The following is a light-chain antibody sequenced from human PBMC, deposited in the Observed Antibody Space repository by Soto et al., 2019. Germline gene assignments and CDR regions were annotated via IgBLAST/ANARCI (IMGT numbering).Light chain of an antibody. CDR3: QSWGTGGVV. J-gene: IGLJ2*01. Sequence: QAVLTQSPSASASLGASVKLTCTLSSGHSSYAIAWHQQQPEKGPRYLMKLNSDGSHSKGDGIPDRFSGSSSGAERYLTISSLQSEDEADYCCQSWGTGGVVFGGGTQLTVL. CDR1: SGHSSYA. CDR2: LNSDGSH. V-gene: IGLV4-69*01.